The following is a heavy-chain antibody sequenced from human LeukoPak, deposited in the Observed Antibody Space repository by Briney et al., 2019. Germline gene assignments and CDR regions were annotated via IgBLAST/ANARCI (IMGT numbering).Heavy chain of an antibody. Sequence: PGGSLRLSCAASGFTFSSYAMSWVRQAPGKGLEWVSAISGSGGSTYYADSVKGRFTISRDNSKNTLYLQMNSLRAEDTAVYYCAKWAYYGSGSSLGGVDYWGQGTLVTVSS. V-gene: IGHV3-23*01. CDR2: ISGSGGST. CDR3: AKWAYYGSGSSLGGVDY. J-gene: IGHJ4*02. D-gene: IGHD3-10*01. CDR1: GFTFSSYA.